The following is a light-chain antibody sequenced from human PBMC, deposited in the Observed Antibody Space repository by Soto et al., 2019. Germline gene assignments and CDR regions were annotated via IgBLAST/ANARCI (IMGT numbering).Light chain of an antibody. Sequence: EIFLSQSPGTLSLSPGEGATLSCRASQGVSNDLAWYQQEPGQAPRILIYGASTRETGIPDRFSGFGSGTDFTLTISRLQPEDFAVYFCQQYGSSPMTFGQGTRLDIK. CDR3: QQYGSSPMT. CDR2: GAS. V-gene: IGKV3-20*01. CDR1: QGVSND. J-gene: IGKJ5*01.